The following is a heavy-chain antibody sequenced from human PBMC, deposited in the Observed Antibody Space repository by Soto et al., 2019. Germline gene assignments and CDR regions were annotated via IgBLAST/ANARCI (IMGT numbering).Heavy chain of an antibody. Sequence: SETLSLTCTVSGGSISSSSYYWGWIRQPPGKGLEWIGSIYYSGSTYYNPSLKSRVTISVDTSKNQFSLKLSPVTAADTAVYYCARYSSGYKYNWFDPWGQGTLVTVS. CDR2: IYYSGST. CDR3: ARYSSGYKYNWFDP. D-gene: IGHD3-22*01. CDR1: GGSISSSSYY. V-gene: IGHV4-39*01. J-gene: IGHJ5*02.